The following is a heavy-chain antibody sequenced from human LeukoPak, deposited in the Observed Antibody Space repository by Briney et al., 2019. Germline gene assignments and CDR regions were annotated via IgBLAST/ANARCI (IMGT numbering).Heavy chain of an antibody. J-gene: IGHJ4*02. CDR3: AKDHYFYYDSSGYYFDD. CDR2: ISGSGGST. CDR1: GFTFSSYA. Sequence: GGSLRLSCAASGFTFSSYAMSWVRQAPGKGREWVSAISGSGGSTYYVDSVKGRFTISRDNSKNTLYLQMNRQRDEDTAVYYCAKDHYFYYDSSGYYFDDWGQGTLVTVSS. D-gene: IGHD3-22*01. V-gene: IGHV3-23*01.